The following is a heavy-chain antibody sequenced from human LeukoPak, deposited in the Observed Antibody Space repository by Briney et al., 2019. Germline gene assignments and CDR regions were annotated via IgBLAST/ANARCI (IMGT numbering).Heavy chain of an antibody. CDR1: GFTFSTYW. J-gene: IGHJ6*02. CDR3: ARDFPPGYCSSTSCWDAGYYYYGMDV. Sequence: GGSLRLSCAASGFTFSTYWMTWVRQAPGKGLEWVANIKQDGSEKNYVDSVKGRFTISRDNAKNSLYLQMNSLRAEDTAVYYCARDFPPGYCSSTSCWDAGYYYYGMDVWGQGTTVTVSS. V-gene: IGHV3-7*03. CDR2: IKQDGSEK. D-gene: IGHD2-2*01.